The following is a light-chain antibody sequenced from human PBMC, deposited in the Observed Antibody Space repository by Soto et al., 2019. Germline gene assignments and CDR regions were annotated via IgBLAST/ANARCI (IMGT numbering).Light chain of an antibody. CDR3: QSYDSSLSAYV. CDR1: SSNIGAGYD. V-gene: IGLV1-40*01. Sequence: QSVLTQPPSVSGAPGQRVTGSCTGSSSNIGAGYDVHWYQQLPGTAPKLLIYGNSNRPSGVPDRFSGSKSGTSASLAITGLQAEDEADYYCQSYDSSLSAYVFGTATKLTVL. CDR2: GNS. J-gene: IGLJ1*01.